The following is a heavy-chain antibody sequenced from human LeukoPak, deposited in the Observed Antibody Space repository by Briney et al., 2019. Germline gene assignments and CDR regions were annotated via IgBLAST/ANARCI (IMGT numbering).Heavy chain of an antibody. D-gene: IGHD3-22*01. Sequence: GASVKVSCKASGGTFSSYAISWVRQAPGQGLEWMGGVIPIFGTANYAQKFQGRVAITADESTSTAYMELSSLRSEDTAVYYCARDKTYYYYSSGYRGAYYFDYWGQGPLVTVSS. CDR3: ARDKTYYYYSSGYRGAYYFDY. V-gene: IGHV1-69*13. CDR1: GGTFSSYA. J-gene: IGHJ4*02. CDR2: VIPIFGTA.